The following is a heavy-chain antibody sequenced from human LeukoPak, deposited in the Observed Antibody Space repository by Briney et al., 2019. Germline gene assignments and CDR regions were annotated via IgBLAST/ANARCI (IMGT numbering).Heavy chain of an antibody. CDR1: GVSINTYY. CDR2: ISFSGST. CDR3: ATEVWSGHQ. D-gene: IGHD2-21*01. J-gene: IGHJ4*02. Sequence: SETLSLTCTVSGVSINTYYWAWIRQPPGKGLEWIGHISFSGSTSYNPSLKSRLTMSVDPSKNQFSLKLTSMTAADTAVYYCATEVWSGHQWGQGTLVTVSS. V-gene: IGHV4-59*01.